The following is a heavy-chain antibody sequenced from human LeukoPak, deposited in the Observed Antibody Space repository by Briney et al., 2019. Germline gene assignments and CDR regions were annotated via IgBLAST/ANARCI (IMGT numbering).Heavy chain of an antibody. J-gene: IGHJ5*01. Sequence: SQTLSLTCAISRDSVSSNSAAWNWIRQSPSRGLEWLGRTYYRSKWYNDYAVSVKSRITINPDTSKNQFSLQLNSVTPEDTAEYYCARDPPPTGRNWFDSWGQGTLVTVSS. CDR2: TYYRSKWYN. CDR3: ARDPPPTGRNWFDS. D-gene: IGHD1-26*01. V-gene: IGHV6-1*01. CDR1: RDSVSSNSAA.